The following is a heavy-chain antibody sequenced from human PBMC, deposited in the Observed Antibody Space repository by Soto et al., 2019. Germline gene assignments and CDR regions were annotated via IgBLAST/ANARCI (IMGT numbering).Heavy chain of an antibody. D-gene: IGHD2-8*02. CDR3: ARENGHCTGDGGNRGAFDI. Sequence: EVQLVESGGGLVKPGGSPRLSCAASGFTFSDYSILWVRQAPGKGLEWLSFIANGDNHIFYSDSVKGRFTISRDNAKNSVYLQMNNLRADDTAVYYCARENGHCTGDGGNRGAFDIWGQGTMVTVSS. V-gene: IGHV3-21*01. CDR2: IANGDNHI. CDR1: GFTFSDYS. J-gene: IGHJ3*02.